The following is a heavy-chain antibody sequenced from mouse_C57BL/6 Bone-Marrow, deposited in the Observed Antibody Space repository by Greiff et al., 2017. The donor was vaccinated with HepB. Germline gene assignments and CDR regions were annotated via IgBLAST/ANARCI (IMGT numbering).Heavy chain of an antibody. CDR1: GYTFTSYW. V-gene: IGHV1-69*01. CDR2: IDPSDSYT. Sequence: QVQLKQPGAELVMPGASVKLSCKASGYTFTSYWMHWVKQRPGQGLEWIGEIDPSDSYTNYNQKFKGKSTLTVDKSSSTAYMQLSSLTSEDSAVYYCASPAGYYLYWYFDVWGTGTTVTVSS. J-gene: IGHJ1*03. D-gene: IGHD2-3*01. CDR3: ASPAGYYLYWYFDV.